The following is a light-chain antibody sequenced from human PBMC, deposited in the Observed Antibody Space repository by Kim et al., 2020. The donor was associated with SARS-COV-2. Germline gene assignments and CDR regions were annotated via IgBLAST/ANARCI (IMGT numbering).Light chain of an antibody. Sequence: SLGERATLSGRASQSVSNYVAWYQQRPGQAPRLLIYDASNRATGIPARFSGSGSGTDFTLTISSLEPEDFAVYYCQQRTNWPPMYTFGQGTKLEI. CDR2: DAS. J-gene: IGKJ2*01. CDR3: QQRTNWPPMYT. V-gene: IGKV3-11*01. CDR1: QSVSNY.